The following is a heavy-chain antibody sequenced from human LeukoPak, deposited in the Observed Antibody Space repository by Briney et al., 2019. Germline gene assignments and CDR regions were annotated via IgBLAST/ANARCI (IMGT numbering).Heavy chain of an antibody. CDR1: GFTFSSYW. J-gene: IGHJ4*02. V-gene: IGHV3-7*01. D-gene: IGHD3-22*01. CDR2: IKQDGSEK. Sequence: PGGSLRLSCAASGFTFSSYWMSWVRQAPGKGLEWVANIKQDGSEKYYVDSVKGRFTISRDNAKNSLYLQMNSLRAEDTAVNYCARMGYYYDSTGWEAYWGQGTLVTVSS. CDR3: ARMGYYYDSTGWEAY.